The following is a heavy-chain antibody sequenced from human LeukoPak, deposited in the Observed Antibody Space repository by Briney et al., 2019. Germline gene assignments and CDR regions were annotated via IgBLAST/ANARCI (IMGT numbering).Heavy chain of an antibody. Sequence: AGGPLRLSCAACGFTFSIYAMTWVRQAPGKGLEWVSTLSDSGGRTYYADSVKGRFTISRDNSKNTLYLQMNNLRPGDTALYYCARESDIDHWGQGTLVTVSS. V-gene: IGHV3-23*01. CDR2: LSDSGGRT. CDR1: GFTFSIYA. D-gene: IGHD3-9*01. CDR3: ARESDIDH. J-gene: IGHJ4*02.